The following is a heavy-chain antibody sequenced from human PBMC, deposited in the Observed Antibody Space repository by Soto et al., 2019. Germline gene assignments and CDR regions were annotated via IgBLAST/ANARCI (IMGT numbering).Heavy chain of an antibody. CDR3: ASTRGY. D-gene: IGHD3-3*01. CDR1: GFTFSGYW. Sequence: EVQLVESGGGLVQPGGSLRLSCAASGFTFSGYWMKWVRQAPGKGLEWVATIKEDGSEKYYVDSVKGRFTISRDSAKNSVHLQMNSLRVEDTALYYCASTRGYGGQGTLVTVSS. V-gene: IGHV3-7*05. CDR2: IKEDGSEK. J-gene: IGHJ4*02.